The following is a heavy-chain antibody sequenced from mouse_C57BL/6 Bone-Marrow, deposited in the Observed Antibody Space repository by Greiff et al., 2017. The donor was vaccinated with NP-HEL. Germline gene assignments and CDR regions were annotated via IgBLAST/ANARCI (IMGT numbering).Heavy chain of an antibody. CDR1: GFTFSSYA. V-gene: IGHV5-4*01. D-gene: IGHD1-1*01. J-gene: IGHJ1*03. Sequence: EVMLVESGGGLVKPGGSLKLSCAASGFTFSSYAMSWVRQTPEKRLEWVATISDGGSYTYYPDNVKGRFTISRDNAKNNLYLQMSHLKSEDTAMYYCARDSYYYGSPYWYFDVWGTGTTVTVSS. CDR2: ISDGGSYT. CDR3: ARDSYYYGSPYWYFDV.